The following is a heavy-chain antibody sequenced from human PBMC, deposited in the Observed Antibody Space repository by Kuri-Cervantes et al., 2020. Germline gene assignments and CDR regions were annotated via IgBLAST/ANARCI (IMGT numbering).Heavy chain of an antibody. CDR3: ARGGRYCSSTSCYTRWELYYYYGMDV. J-gene: IGHJ6*02. V-gene: IGHV4-31*03. CDR2: IYYSGST. CDR1: GGSISSGGYY. Sequence: SETLSLTCTVSGGSISSGGYYWSWIRQHPGKGLEWIGYIYYSGSTYYNPSLKSRVTISVDTSKNQFSLKLSSVTAADTAVYYCARGGRYCSSTSCYTRWELYYYYGMDVWGQGTTVTVSS. D-gene: IGHD2-2*02.